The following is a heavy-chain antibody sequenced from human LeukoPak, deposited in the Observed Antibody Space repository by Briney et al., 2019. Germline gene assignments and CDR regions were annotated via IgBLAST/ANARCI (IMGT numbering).Heavy chain of an antibody. J-gene: IGHJ4*01. CDR2: IYPGDAGT. Sequence: PGESLKSSCKGSGYSFTSYWIGWGRRMPGKGLEGRGIIYPGDAGTRYSPSFQGPVTTSTDKSLTTAYPPWRRLKASETAMYSCARLYCTSPSCYVGFDYWGHGTLVTASS. V-gene: IGHV5-51*01. CDR3: ARLYCTSPSCYVGFDY. D-gene: IGHD2-2*01. CDR1: GYSFTSYW.